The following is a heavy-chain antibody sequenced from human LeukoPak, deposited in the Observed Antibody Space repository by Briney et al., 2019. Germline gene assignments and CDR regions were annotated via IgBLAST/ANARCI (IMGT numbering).Heavy chain of an antibody. D-gene: IGHD5-18*01. CDR1: GYTFTSYY. CDR2: INLSSGST. CDR3: ARGYTYGDY. V-gene: IGHV1-46*01. J-gene: IGHJ4*02. Sequence: ASAKVSCKASGYTFTSYYMHWVRQAPGQGLEWMGIINLSSGSTSYAQNFQGRVTMTRDTSSSTVNMELSSLRSEDTAVYYCARGYTYGDYWGQGTLVTVSS.